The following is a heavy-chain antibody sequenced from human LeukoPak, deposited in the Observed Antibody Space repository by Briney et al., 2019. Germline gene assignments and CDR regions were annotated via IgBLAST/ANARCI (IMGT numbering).Heavy chain of an antibody. CDR1: GGSISSGGYY. CDR3: ARDMGLGLYFDL. D-gene: IGHD3/OR15-3a*01. V-gene: IGHV4-31*03. Sequence: PSETLSLTCTVSGGSISSGGYYWSWIRQHPRKGLEWIGYIYYSGSTYYNPSLKSRVTISVDTSKNQFSLKLSSVTAADTAVYYCARDMGLGLYFDLWGRGTLVTVSS. CDR2: IYYSGST. J-gene: IGHJ2*01.